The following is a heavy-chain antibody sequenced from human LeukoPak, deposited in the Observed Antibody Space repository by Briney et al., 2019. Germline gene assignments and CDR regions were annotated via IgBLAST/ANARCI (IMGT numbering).Heavy chain of an antibody. Sequence: ASVTVSCTASVYRFTSYYIHWVRQAPGQGREWVGIINPSGGSTTYAQKFQGRVTMTMDTSTSTVYMELSSLRSEDTAVYYCATGDSGWPPRGVYWGQGTLVTVSS. CDR1: VYRFTSYY. J-gene: IGHJ4*02. CDR3: ATGDSGWPPRGVY. CDR2: INPSGGST. V-gene: IGHV1-46*01. D-gene: IGHD6-19*01.